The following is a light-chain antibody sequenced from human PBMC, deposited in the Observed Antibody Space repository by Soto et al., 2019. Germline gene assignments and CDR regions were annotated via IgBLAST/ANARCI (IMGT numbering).Light chain of an antibody. Sequence: DIQMTQSPSSLSASVGDRVTITCRASQSISSYLNWYQQKPGKAPKLLIYAASSLQSGDPSRFSGSGSWTDFTLTISSLQPEDFATYYCQQSYSTPLTCGQGTKVEIK. V-gene: IGKV1-39*01. CDR3: QQSYSTPLT. CDR2: AAS. CDR1: QSISSY. J-gene: IGKJ1*01.